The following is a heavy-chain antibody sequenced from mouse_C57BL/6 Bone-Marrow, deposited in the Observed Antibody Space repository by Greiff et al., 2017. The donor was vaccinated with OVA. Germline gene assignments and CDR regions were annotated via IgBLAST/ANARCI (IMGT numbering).Heavy chain of an antibody. Sequence: VKLMESGAELARPGASVKLSCKASGYTFTSYGISWVKQRTGQGLEWIGEIYPRSGNTYYNEKFKGKATLTADKSSSTAYMELRSLTSEDSAVYFCARAGYYDYDGAGGQGTSVTVSS. CDR3: ARAGYYDYDGA. D-gene: IGHD2-4*01. CDR1: GYTFTSYG. J-gene: IGHJ4*01. V-gene: IGHV1-81*01. CDR2: IYPRSGNT.